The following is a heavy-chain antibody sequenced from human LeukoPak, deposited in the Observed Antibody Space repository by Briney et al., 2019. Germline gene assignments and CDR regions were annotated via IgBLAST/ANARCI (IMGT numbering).Heavy chain of an antibody. CDR1: GYTFTSYG. CDR3: ARDKDMGAVAGTLDY. Sequence: ASVKVSCKASGYTFTSYGISWVRQAPGQGLEWMGWISAYNGHTSYVQNLQGRVTMTTDTSTSTAYMELTSLRSDDTAVYYCARDKDMGAVAGTLDYWGQGTLVTVSS. J-gene: IGHJ4*02. CDR2: ISAYNGHT. V-gene: IGHV1-18*01. D-gene: IGHD6-19*01.